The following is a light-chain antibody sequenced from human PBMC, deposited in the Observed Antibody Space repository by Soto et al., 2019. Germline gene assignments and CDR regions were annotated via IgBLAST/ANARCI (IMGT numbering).Light chain of an antibody. CDR3: AAWDDSLSVGV. CDR2: SNN. V-gene: IGLV1-47*02. J-gene: IGLJ3*02. Sequence: QSLLTQPPSASGTPGQRVTISCSGSSSNIGSNYVYWYQQLPGTAPKLLIYSNNQRPSGVPDRFSGSKSGTSASLAISGLRSEDEADYYCAAWDDSLSVGVFGGGTKVTVL. CDR1: SSNIGSNY.